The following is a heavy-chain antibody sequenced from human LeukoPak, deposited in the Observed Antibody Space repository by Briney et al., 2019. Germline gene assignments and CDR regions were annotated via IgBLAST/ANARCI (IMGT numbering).Heavy chain of an antibody. CDR1: GFTFSSYA. J-gene: IGHJ6*02. Sequence: GGSLRLSCAASGFTFSSYAMHWVRQAPGKGLEWVAVISYDGSNKYYADSVKGRFTISRDNSKNTLYLRMNSLRAEDTAVYYCARVTVSYGYYYYYGMDVWGQGTTVTVSS. D-gene: IGHD5-18*01. CDR2: ISYDGSNK. V-gene: IGHV3-30-3*01. CDR3: ARVTVSYGYYYYYGMDV.